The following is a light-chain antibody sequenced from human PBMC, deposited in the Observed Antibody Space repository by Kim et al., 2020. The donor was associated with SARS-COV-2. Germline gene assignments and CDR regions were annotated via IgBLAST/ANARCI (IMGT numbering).Light chain of an antibody. CDR3: QQYAST. CDR1: QSVSSSY. CDR2: GAS. Sequence: EIVLTQSPGTLSLSPGERATLSCRTSQSVSSSYLAWYHQKPGQAPRLLIYGASSRATGTPGRCSGGAAGTLFTLTISRLEPEDFAVYFCQQYASTFGQGTKLEI. J-gene: IGKJ2*01. V-gene: IGKV3-20*01.